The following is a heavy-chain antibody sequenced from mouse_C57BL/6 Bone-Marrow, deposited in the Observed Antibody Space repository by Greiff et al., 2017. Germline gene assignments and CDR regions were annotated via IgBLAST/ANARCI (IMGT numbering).Heavy chain of an antibody. CDR3: ATYDGYFFDY. CDR1: GFTFSDYG. J-gene: IGHJ2*01. V-gene: IGHV5-17*01. D-gene: IGHD2-3*01. Sequence: EVKVEESGGGLVKPGGSLKLSCAASGFTFSDYGMHWVRQAPEKGLEWVAYISSGSSTIYYADTVKGRFTISRDNAKNTLFLQMTSLRSEDTAMYYCATYDGYFFDYWGQGTTLTVSS. CDR2: ISSGSSTI.